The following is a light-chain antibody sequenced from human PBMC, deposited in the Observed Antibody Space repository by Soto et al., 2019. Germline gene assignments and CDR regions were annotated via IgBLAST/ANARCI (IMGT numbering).Light chain of an antibody. CDR2: KAS. CDR1: QSISTW. V-gene: IGKV1-5*03. CDR3: QQYNTYPLT. Sequence: DIQMTQSPSTLSASGGDRATITCRASQSISTWLAWYQQKAGKAPKLLIYKASSLEGGVPSRFSGSGSGTEFNITISSLQPDDFATYYCQQYNTYPLTFGGGTTVDIK. J-gene: IGKJ4*01.